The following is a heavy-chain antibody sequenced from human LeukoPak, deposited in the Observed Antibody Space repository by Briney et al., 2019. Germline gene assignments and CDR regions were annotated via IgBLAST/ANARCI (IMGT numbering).Heavy chain of an antibody. J-gene: IGHJ5*02. CDR1: GYTFTGYY. Sequence: ASVTVSCKASGYTFTGYYMHWVRQAPGQGLEWMGRINPNSGGTNYAQKFQGRVTMTRDTSISTAHMELSRLRSDDTAVYYCARGPVCYWNYCGGSWFDPSGQGTLVTVSS. CDR2: INPNSGGT. V-gene: IGHV1-2*06. D-gene: IGHD1-7*01. CDR3: ARGPVCYWNYCGGSWFDP.